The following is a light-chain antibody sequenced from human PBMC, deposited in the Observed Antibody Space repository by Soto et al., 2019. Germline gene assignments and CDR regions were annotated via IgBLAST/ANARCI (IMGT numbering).Light chain of an antibody. Sequence: EIVWTLSPPTLAVSGRKRDTRSCRASQSVSSYLAWYQQKPGQAPRLLIYDASNRATGIPARFSGSGSGTEFTLTIRSLQPDDFAVYYCQQRSNWPPVTFGQGTKVDIK. CDR1: QSVSSY. V-gene: IGKV3-11*01. CDR3: QQRSNWPPVT. J-gene: IGKJ1*01. CDR2: DAS.